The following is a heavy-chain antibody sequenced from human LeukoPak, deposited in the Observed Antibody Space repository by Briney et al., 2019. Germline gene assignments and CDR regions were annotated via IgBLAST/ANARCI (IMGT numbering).Heavy chain of an antibody. D-gene: IGHD3-22*01. CDR3: ARGQSSMIVVVILDY. J-gene: IGHJ4*02. CDR1: GFTFSSYA. CDR2: ISSSSSYI. Sequence: GGSLRLSCAASGFTFSSYAMHWVRQAPGKGLEWVSSISSSSSYIYYADSVKGRFTISRDNAKNSLYLQMNSLRAEDTAVYYYARGQSSMIVVVILDYWGQGTLVTVSS. V-gene: IGHV3-21*01.